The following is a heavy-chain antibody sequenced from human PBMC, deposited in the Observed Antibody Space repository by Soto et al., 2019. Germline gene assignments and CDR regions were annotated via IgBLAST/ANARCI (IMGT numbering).Heavy chain of an antibody. Sequence: SETLSLTCTVSGGTISSGDYYWSWIRQPPGKGLEWIGYIYYSGSTYYNPSLKSRVTISVDTSKNQFSLKLSSVTAADTAVYYCARESFGYCSGGSCSGSIDYWGQGTLVTVSS. V-gene: IGHV4-30-4*01. D-gene: IGHD2-15*01. J-gene: IGHJ4*02. CDR1: GGTISSGDYY. CDR2: IYYSGST. CDR3: ARESFGYCSGGSCSGSIDY.